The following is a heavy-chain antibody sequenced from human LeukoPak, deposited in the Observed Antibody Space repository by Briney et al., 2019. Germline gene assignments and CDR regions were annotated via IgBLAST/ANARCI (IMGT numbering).Heavy chain of an antibody. CDR3: AKGAAAAGYYYYYYMDV. D-gene: IGHD6-13*01. Sequence: GGSLRLSCAASGFTFSSYGMSWVRQAPGKGLEWVSAISGSGGSTYYADSVKGRFTISRDNSKNTLYLQMNSLRAEDTAVYYCAKGAAAAGYYYYYYMDVWGKGTTVSVSS. J-gene: IGHJ6*03. V-gene: IGHV3-23*01. CDR2: ISGSGGST. CDR1: GFTFSSYG.